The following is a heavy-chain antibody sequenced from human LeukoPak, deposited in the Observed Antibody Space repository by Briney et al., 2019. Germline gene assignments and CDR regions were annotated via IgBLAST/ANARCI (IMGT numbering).Heavy chain of an antibody. Sequence: SETLSLTCTVSGGSISSYYWSWIRQPPGKGLEWIGYIYYSGSTNYNPSLKSRVTISVDTSKNQFSLTLSSVTAADTAVYYCASKPPYDYWGQGTLVTVSS. J-gene: IGHJ4*02. CDR3: ASKPPYDY. CDR1: GGSISSYY. CDR2: IYYSGST. V-gene: IGHV4-59*01.